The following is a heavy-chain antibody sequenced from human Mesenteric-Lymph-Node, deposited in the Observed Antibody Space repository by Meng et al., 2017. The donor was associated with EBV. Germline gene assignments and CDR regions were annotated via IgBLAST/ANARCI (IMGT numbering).Heavy chain of an antibody. V-gene: IGHV3-33*01. Sequence: QVQLVESGGGVVQPGRFLRLSCAVSGFDFSTYGMHWVRQAPGKGLEWVAMIWNDGSSAYYAASVKGRFTISRDNSKNTLSLQMNSLRPEDTAVYYCVRAGYGDFVWFDFWGQGTLVTVS. D-gene: IGHD4-17*01. J-gene: IGHJ4*02. CDR3: VRAGYGDFVWFDF. CDR1: GFDFSTYG. CDR2: IWNDGSSA.